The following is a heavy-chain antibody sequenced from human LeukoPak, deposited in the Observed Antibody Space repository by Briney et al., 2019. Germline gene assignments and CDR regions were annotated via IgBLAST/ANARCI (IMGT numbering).Heavy chain of an antibody. D-gene: IGHD3-10*01. CDR2: IIPILGIA. J-gene: IGHJ6*02. Sequence: ASVKVSCKASGGTFSSYAISWVRHAPGQGLEWMGRIIPILGIANYAQKFQGRVTITADKSTSTAHMELSSLRSEDTAVYYCARSPKITMVRGGGYYYGMDVWGQGTTVTVSS. CDR1: GGTFSSYA. CDR3: ARSPKITMVRGGGYYYGMDV. V-gene: IGHV1-69*04.